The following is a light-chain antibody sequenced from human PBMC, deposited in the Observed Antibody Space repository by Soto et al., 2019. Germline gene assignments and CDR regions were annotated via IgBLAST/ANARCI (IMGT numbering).Light chain of an antibody. CDR2: GAS. CDR1: QSVGSS. CDR3: QQYGALPPT. J-gene: IGKJ1*01. Sequence: EIVLTQSPGTLSLSPGERATLSCRASQSVGSSLSWYQQKPGQAPRLLFYGASNRATATPDRFSGSGFGTDFTLTISGLEPEDFAVYHCQQYGALPPTFGQGTKVDIK. V-gene: IGKV3-20*01.